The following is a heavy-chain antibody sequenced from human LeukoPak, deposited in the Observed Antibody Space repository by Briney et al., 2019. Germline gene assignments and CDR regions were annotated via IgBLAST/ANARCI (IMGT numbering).Heavy chain of an antibody. CDR1: GGSISSYY. D-gene: IGHD3-22*01. J-gene: IGHJ4*02. Sequence: PSETLSLTCTVSGGSISSYYWNWIRQPPGKGLEWIGYIYNSGSTNYNPSLKSRVTISVDTSKNQFSLKLSSVTAADTAVYYCARGRVNYYDSSGCLDYWGQGTLVTVSS. CDR2: IYNSGST. CDR3: ARGRVNYYDSSGCLDY. V-gene: IGHV4-59*12.